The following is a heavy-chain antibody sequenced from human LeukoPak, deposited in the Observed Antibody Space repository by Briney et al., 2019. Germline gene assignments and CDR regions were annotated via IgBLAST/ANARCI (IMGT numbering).Heavy chain of an antibody. D-gene: IGHD3-3*01. CDR3: AGWRGYYLRDYYYGMDV. J-gene: IGHJ6*02. V-gene: IGHV4-59*01. CDR2: IYYSGST. Sequence: SETLSLTCTVSGGSISSYYWSWIRQPPGKGLEWIGYIYYSGSTNYNPSLKSRVTISVDTSKNQFSLKLSSVTAADTAGYYCAGWRGYYLRDYYYGMDVWGQGTTVTVSS. CDR1: GGSISSYY.